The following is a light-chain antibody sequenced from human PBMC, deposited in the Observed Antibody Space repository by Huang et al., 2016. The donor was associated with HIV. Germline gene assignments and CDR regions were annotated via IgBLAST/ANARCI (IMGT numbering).Light chain of an antibody. Sequence: EIVMTQSPATLSVSPGETATLSCRASQSISNNLARYQQKPGQAPRLLIYGASTRATGIPARFTGSDSGTVFTLTINSLQSGDFAVYYCQQYNNWPPKETFGPGTQVD. CDR3: QQYNNWPPKET. CDR2: GAS. V-gene: IGKV3-15*01. J-gene: IGKJ3*01. CDR1: QSISNN.